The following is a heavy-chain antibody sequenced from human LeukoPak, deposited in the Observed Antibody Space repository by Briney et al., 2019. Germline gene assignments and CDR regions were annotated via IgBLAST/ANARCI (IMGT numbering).Heavy chain of an antibody. CDR2: IYTSGST. Sequence: SETLSLTCTVSGGSISSYYWSWIRQPAGKGLEWIGRIYTSGSTNYNPSLKSRVTMSVDTSKNQFSLKLSSVTAADTAVYYCARESGCSSTSCWGLWRYYYMDVWGKGTTVTISS. CDR3: ARESGCSSTSCWGLWRYYYMDV. CDR1: GGSISSYY. J-gene: IGHJ6*03. V-gene: IGHV4-4*07. D-gene: IGHD2-2*01.